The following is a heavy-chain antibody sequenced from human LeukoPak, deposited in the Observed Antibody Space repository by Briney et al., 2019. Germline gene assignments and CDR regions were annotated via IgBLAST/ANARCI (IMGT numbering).Heavy chain of an antibody. CDR2: ISSSGSTI. J-gene: IGHJ5*02. Sequence: GGSLRLSCAASGFTFSDYYMSWIRQAPGKGLEWVSYISSSGSTIYYADSVKGRFTISRDNSKNTLYLQMNSLRAEDTAVYYCAKCSGSYCYNWFDPWGQGTLVTVSS. CDR3: AKCSGSYCYNWFDP. CDR1: GFTFSDYY. V-gene: IGHV3-11*01. D-gene: IGHD3-10*02.